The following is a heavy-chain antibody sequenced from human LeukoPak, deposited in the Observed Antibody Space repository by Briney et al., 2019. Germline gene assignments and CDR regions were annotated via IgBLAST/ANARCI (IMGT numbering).Heavy chain of an antibody. J-gene: IGHJ4*02. Sequence: GGSLRLSCAASGFTFRSHSMNWVRQAPGKGLEWVSYISGSGNTIYYADSVKDRFTISRDNAKNSLYLQMSSLRAEDAAVYYCARVTYSSTWGDFDYWGQGTLVTVSS. D-gene: IGHD6-13*01. CDR1: GFTFRSHS. V-gene: IGHV3-48*04. CDR2: ISGSGNTI. CDR3: ARVTYSSTWGDFDY.